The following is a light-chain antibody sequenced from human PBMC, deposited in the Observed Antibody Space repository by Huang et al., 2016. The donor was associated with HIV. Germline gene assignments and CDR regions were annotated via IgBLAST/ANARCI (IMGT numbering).Light chain of an antibody. Sequence: EIVLTQSPGTLSLSPGDTATLSCRASQSVISSYLAWYQQRPGQRPRLLMYGASSRATGIPDRFIGSGSGTEYTLTINSLEPEDSAVYFCQHYGRSPPFTFGPGTRLHIK. CDR3: QHYGRSPPFT. J-gene: IGKJ3*01. V-gene: IGKV3-20*01. CDR1: QSVISSY. CDR2: GAS.